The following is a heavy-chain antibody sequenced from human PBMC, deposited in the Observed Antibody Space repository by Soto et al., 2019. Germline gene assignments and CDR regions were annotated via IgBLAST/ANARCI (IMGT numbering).Heavy chain of an antibody. CDR1: GFTFGDYF. Sequence: SCAASGFTFGDYFMSWIRQAPGKGLEWVSYISSSGRSVYYADSVKGRFTISRDNAKNSLNLQMNSLRAEDTAVYYCARGGGYSGSGSYPPDWYFDLWGRGTLVTVSS. V-gene: IGHV3-11*01. D-gene: IGHD3-10*01. J-gene: IGHJ2*01. CDR3: ARGGGYSGSGSYPPDWYFDL. CDR2: ISSSGRSV.